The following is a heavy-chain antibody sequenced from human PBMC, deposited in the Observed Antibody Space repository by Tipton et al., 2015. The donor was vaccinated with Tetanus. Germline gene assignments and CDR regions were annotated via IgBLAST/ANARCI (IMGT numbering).Heavy chain of an antibody. CDR3: AAGGGYSGSLLFDP. J-gene: IGHJ5*02. CDR1: GFTFSSHS. Sequence: SLRLSCAVSGFTFSSHSMNWVRQAPGKGLEWVAFISSVNTYIFYADSVKGRFTISRDNTKSSLYLQMNSLRAEDTALYFCAAGGGYSGSLLFDPWGQGTLVTVSS. V-gene: IGHV3-21*01. CDR2: ISSVNTYI. D-gene: IGHD5-12*01.